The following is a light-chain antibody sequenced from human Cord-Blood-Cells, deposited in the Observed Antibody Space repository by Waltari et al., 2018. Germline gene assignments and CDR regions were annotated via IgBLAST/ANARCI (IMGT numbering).Light chain of an antibody. J-gene: IGKJ2*03. Sequence: DIQMTQSPSTLSASVGDRVTITCRASQSISSRLAWYQQKPGKAPKLLIYKASSLEIGVPSRCSGSGSGTEFTLTISSLQPDDFATYYCQQYNSYSPYSFGQGTKPEIK. CDR1: QSISSR. CDR3: QQYNSYSPYS. V-gene: IGKV1-5*03. CDR2: KAS.